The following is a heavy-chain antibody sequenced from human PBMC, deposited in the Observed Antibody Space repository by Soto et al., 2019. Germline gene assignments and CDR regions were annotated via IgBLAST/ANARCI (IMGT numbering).Heavy chain of an antibody. V-gene: IGHV5-51*01. D-gene: IGHD2-21*02. CDR1: GYSILNYW. CDR3: ATPGGRDFNAFDV. Sequence: GESLKISCKGSGYSILNYWIAWVRQKPGKGLEWMGIIYLADSDTRYSPSFQGQVTISADNSISTAYLQWSSLKASDTAIYYCATPGGRDFNAFDVWGQGTMVTVSS. J-gene: IGHJ3*01. CDR2: IYLADSDT.